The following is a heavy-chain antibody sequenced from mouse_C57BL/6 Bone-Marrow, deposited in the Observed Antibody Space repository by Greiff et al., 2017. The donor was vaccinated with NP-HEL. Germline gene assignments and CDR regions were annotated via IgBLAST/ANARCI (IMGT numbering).Heavy chain of an antibody. Sequence: VQLKESGGGLVKPGGSLKLSCAASGFTFSSYAMSWVRQTPEKRLEWVATISDGGSYTYYPDNVKGRFTISRDNAKNNLYLQMSHLKSEDTAMYYCARGEGYYGSSYYYWGQGTTLTVSS. CDR1: GFTFSSYA. V-gene: IGHV5-4*01. J-gene: IGHJ2*01. CDR2: ISDGGSYT. D-gene: IGHD1-1*01. CDR3: ARGEGYYGSSYYY.